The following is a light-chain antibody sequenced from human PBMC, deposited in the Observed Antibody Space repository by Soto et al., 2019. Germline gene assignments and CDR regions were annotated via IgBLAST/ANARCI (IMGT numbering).Light chain of an antibody. CDR3: GTWDSSLSAVV. J-gene: IGLJ2*01. V-gene: IGLV1-51*01. CDR2: DNN. Sequence: QSALTQPPSVSAAPGQKVTISCSGSNSNIGNNYVSWYQQLPGTAPRLLIYDNNKRPSGTPDRFSGSKSGTSATLGITGLQTGDEADYYCGTWDSSLSAVVFGGGTKLTVL. CDR1: NSNIGNNY.